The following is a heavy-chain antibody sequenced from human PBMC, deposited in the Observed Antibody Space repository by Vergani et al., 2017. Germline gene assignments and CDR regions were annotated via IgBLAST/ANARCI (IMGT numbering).Heavy chain of an antibody. V-gene: IGHV4-61*02. CDR1: GASVNRANYF. D-gene: IGHD3-16*01. CDR2: IYANGNT. Sequence: QVQLQESGPGLVKPSETLSLTCTVSGASVNRANYFWTWIRQSAGKGLEWIGRIYANGNTNYNPSLESRVTMSVDTSKNQFSLKLTSVTAADTAVYFCAREKGDLRGDAFDIWGQGTMVSVSS. J-gene: IGHJ3*02. CDR3: AREKGDLRGDAFDI.